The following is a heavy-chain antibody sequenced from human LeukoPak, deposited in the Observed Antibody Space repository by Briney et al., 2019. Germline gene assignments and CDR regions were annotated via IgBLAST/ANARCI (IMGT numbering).Heavy chain of an antibody. CDR3: ARGVAPSSSWYQKRYYYYFMDV. CDR1: GYTFTSYG. J-gene: IGHJ6*03. V-gene: IGHV1-18*01. Sequence: ASVRVSCKASGYTFTSYGISWVRQAPGQGREWMGWISAYNGNTSEAQKLHVRLTMTTDTSTSTAYMELRSLRSDDTGVYYCARGVAPSSSWYQKRYYYYFMDVWGKGTTVTVSS. CDR2: ISAYNGNT. D-gene: IGHD6-13*01.